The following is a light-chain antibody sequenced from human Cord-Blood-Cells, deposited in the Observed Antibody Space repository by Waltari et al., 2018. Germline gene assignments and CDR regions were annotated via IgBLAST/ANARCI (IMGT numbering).Light chain of an antibody. CDR2: YDS. CDR1: NIGSKS. J-gene: IGLJ1*01. CDR3: QVWDSSSDHYV. V-gene: IGLV3-21*04. Sequence: SYVLTQPPSVSVAPGKTARITCGGNNIGSKSVHWYQQKPGHAPVLVIDYDSDRPSGIPERFSGSNSGNTATLTISRVEAGDEADYYCQVWDSSSDHYVFGTGTKVTVL.